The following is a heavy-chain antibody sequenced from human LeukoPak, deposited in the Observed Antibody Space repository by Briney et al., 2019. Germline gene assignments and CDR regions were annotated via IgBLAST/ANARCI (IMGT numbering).Heavy chain of an antibody. J-gene: IGHJ3*02. CDR1: GFTVSSNY. Sequence: PGGSLRLSCAASGFTVSSNYMSWVRQGPGKGLEWVSVIYSGGSTYYADSVKGRFTISRDNSKNTLYLQMNSLRAEDTAVYYCASNQYYYDSSGYYPRGIWGQGTMVTVSS. CDR3: ASNQYYYDSSGYYPRGI. CDR2: IYSGGST. V-gene: IGHV3-66*02. D-gene: IGHD3-22*01.